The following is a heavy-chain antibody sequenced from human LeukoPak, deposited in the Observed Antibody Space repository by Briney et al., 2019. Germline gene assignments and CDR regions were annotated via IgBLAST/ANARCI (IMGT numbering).Heavy chain of an antibody. V-gene: IGHV3-7*01. CDR1: GFTFSNYW. Sequence: GGSLRLSCAASGFTFSNYWMDWVRQAPGQGLEWVANINQDGSEKYYVDSVKGRFTISRDNARNSLHLQMNSLRAEDTAVYYCTRSLDYWGQGTLVTVSS. J-gene: IGHJ4*02. CDR2: INQDGSEK. CDR3: TRSLDY.